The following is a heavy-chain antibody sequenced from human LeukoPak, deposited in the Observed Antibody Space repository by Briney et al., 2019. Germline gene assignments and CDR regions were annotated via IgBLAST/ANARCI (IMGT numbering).Heavy chain of an antibody. CDR2: IYYSGST. D-gene: IGHD5-24*01. J-gene: IGHJ4*02. CDR1: GGSLSSYY. CDR3: ARDGAPMARGRPYYFDY. Sequence: SETLSLTCTVSGGSLSSYYWSWIRQPPGKGLEWIGYIYYSGSTNYNPSLKSRVTISVDTSKNQFSLKLSSVTAADTAVYYCARDGAPMARGRPYYFDYWGQGTLVTVSS. V-gene: IGHV4-59*01.